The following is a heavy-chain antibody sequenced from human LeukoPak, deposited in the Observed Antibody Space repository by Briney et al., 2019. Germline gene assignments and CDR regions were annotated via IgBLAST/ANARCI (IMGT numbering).Heavy chain of an antibody. CDR2: ISSSGSTI. CDR3: GGGAAAARLGYAFDI. J-gene: IGHJ3*02. V-gene: IGHV3-11*04. Sequence: GGSLRLSCAASGFTFSDYYMSWIRQAPGKGLEWVSYISSSGSTIYYADSVKGRFTISRDNAKNSLYLQMNSLRAEDTAVYYCGGGAAAARLGYAFDIRGQGTMVTVSS. D-gene: IGHD6-13*01. CDR1: GFTFSDYY.